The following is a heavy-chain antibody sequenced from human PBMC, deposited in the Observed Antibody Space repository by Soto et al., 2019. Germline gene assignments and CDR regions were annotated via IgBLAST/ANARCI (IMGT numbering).Heavy chain of an antibody. Sequence: PGESLKISCTGSGYSFTNYWIGWVRQMPGKGLEWVGMIDPGDSYTRYSPSFQGQVTISADKSTTTAYLQWGTLKASDTAMYYCASLPPWNSSDHHPLDFWSQGTLVTGSS. J-gene: IGHJ4*02. D-gene: IGHD1-1*01. CDR2: IDPGDSYT. V-gene: IGHV5-51*01. CDR1: GYSFTNYW. CDR3: ASLPPWNSSDHHPLDF.